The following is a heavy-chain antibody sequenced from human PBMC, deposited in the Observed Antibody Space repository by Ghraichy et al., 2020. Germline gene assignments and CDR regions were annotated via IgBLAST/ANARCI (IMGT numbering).Heavy chain of an antibody. CDR3: ARDSPAYNWNDRYYYYYMDV. D-gene: IGHD1-1*01. J-gene: IGHJ6*03. Sequence: SQTLSLTCTVSGGSISSYYWSWIRQPPGKGLEWIGYIYYSGSTNYNPSLKSRVTISVDTSKNQFSLKLSSVTAADTAVYYCARDSPAYNWNDRYYYYYMDVWGKGTTVTVSS. CDR1: GGSISSYY. CDR2: IYYSGST. V-gene: IGHV4-59*01.